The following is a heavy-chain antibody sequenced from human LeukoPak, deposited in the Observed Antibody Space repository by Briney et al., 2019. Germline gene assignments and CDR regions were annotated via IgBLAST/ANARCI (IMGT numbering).Heavy chain of an antibody. CDR3: ARMEPGYSSSWYPSHFDY. J-gene: IGHJ4*02. D-gene: IGHD6-13*01. V-gene: IGHV1-46*01. Sequence: ASVKVSCKASGYTFTSYYMHWVRQAPGQGLEWMGIINPSGGSTSYAQKFQGRVTMTRDTSTSTVYMELSSLRSEDTAVYYCARMEPGYSSSWYPSHFDYWGQGTLVTVSS. CDR1: GYTFTSYY. CDR2: INPSGGST.